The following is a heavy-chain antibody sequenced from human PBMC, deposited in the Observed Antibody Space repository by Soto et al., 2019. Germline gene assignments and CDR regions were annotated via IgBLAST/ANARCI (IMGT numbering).Heavy chain of an antibody. J-gene: IGHJ4*02. Sequence: GGSLRLSCAASGFTFSSYEMNWVRQAPGKGLEWVSYISSSGSTIYYADSVKGRFTISRDNAKNSLYPQMNSLRAEDTAVYYCARAVKLQYYFDYWGQGTLVTVSS. CDR1: GFTFSSYE. CDR2: ISSSGSTI. D-gene: IGHD4-4*01. V-gene: IGHV3-48*03. CDR3: ARAVKLQYYFDY.